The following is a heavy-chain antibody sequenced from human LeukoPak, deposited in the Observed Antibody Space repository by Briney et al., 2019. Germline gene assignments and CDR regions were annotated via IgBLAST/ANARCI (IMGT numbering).Heavy chain of an antibody. CDR1: GFTFSSYA. CDR3: AKGSSKVVPAATFDY. D-gene: IGHD2-2*01. V-gene: IGHV3-23*01. CDR2: ISGSGGST. Sequence: PGGSLRLSCAASGFTFSSYAMSWVRQAPGKGLEGVSAISGSGGSTYYADSVKGRFTISRDNSKNTLYLQMNSLRAEDTAVYYCAKGSSKVVPAATFDYWGQGTLVTVSS. J-gene: IGHJ4*02.